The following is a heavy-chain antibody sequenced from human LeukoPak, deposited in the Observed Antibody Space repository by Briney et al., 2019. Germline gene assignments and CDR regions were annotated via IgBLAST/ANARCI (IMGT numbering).Heavy chain of an antibody. J-gene: IGHJ4*02. Sequence: GGSLRLSCAASGFTFSSYSMNWVRQAPGKGLEWVSYISSSSSTIYYADSVKGRFTISRDNAKNSLYLQMNSLRAENTAVYYCARASLGDYDFWSGPIYWGQGTLVTVSS. CDR2: ISSSSSTI. CDR1: GFTFSSYS. V-gene: IGHV3-48*04. CDR3: ARASLGDYDFWSGPIY. D-gene: IGHD3-3*01.